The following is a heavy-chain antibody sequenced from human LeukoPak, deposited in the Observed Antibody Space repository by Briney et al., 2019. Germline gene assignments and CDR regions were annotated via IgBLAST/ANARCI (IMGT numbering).Heavy chain of an antibody. D-gene: IGHD1-7*01. CDR1: GFTFSNAW. J-gene: IGHJ5*02. V-gene: IGHV3-15*01. Sequence: GGSLRLSCAASGFTFSNAWMSWVRQAPGKGLEWVGRIKSKTDGGTTDYAAPVKGRFTISRDDSKNTLYLQMNSLKTEDTAVYYCTTDWSGTRPFDPWGQGTLVTVSS. CDR3: TTDWSGTRPFDP. CDR2: IKSKTDGGTT.